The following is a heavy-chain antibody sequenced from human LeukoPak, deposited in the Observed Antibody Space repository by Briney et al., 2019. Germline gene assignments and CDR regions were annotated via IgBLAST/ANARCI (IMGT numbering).Heavy chain of an antibody. Sequence: GGSLRLSCVASGLPIADFAMHWVRQATGKGLEWVSLISGDGVSTFYADSVKGRFSISRDNSKNSLYLEMNSLRTEDAAMHYCAKESGKFDYWGQGTLVAVSS. CDR2: ISGDGVST. V-gene: IGHV3-43*02. CDR3: AKESGKFDY. CDR1: GLPIADFA. J-gene: IGHJ4*02.